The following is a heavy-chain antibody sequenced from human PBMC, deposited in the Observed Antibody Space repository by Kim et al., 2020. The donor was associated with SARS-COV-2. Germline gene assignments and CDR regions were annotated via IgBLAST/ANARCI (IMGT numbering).Heavy chain of an antibody. J-gene: IGHJ4*02. CDR3: ARGRGSVVVPAAMNY. D-gene: IGHD2-2*01. V-gene: IGHV1-46*01. Sequence: QKFQGRVTMTRDTSTSTVYMELSSLRSEDTAVYYCARGRGSVVVPAAMNYWGQGTLVTVSS.